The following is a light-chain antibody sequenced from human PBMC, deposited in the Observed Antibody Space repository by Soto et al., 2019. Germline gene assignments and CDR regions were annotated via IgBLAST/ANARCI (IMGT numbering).Light chain of an antibody. CDR1: QSVSSSY. Sequence: EIVLTQSPGTLSVSPGERATLSCRASQSVSSSYLAWYQQKPGQAPRLLIYGASNRATGIPDRFSGSGSGTDFTLTSSRLEPEDFAVYYCQQYVDSRTFGQVTKVEIK. J-gene: IGKJ1*01. CDR2: GAS. CDR3: QQYVDSRT. V-gene: IGKV3-20*01.